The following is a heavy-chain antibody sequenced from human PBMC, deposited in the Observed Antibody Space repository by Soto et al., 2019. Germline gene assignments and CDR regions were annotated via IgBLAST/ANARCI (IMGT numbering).Heavy chain of an antibody. Sequence: SETLSLTCAVYGGSFSGYYWSWIRQPPGKGLEWIGEINHSGSTNYNPTLKSRVTISVDTSKNQFSLKLSSVTAADTAVYYCARGYDSSGYYYYYYGMDVWGQGTTVTVSS. CDR2: INHSGST. V-gene: IGHV4-34*01. D-gene: IGHD3-22*01. J-gene: IGHJ6*02. CDR3: ARGYDSSGYYYYYYGMDV. CDR1: GGSFSGYY.